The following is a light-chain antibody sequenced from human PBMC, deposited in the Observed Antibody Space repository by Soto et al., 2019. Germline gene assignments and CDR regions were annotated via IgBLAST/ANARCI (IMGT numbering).Light chain of an antibody. V-gene: IGLV2-8*01. CDR1: ISDVGGYNY. CDR2: EVN. CDR3: SSYAGSSNV. J-gene: IGLJ1*01. Sequence: SALAQPASSSGAPGQSVAISCTGTISDVGGYNYVSWYQQHPGKAPKLMIYEVNKRPSGVPDRFSGSKSGNTASLTVSGLQAEDEADYYCSSYAGSSNVFGTGTKVTVL.